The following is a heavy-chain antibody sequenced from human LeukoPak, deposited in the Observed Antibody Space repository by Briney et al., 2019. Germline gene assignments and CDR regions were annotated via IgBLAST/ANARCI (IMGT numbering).Heavy chain of an antibody. CDR3: ARVDQLLYYYFDY. CDR1: GYSISSGYY. D-gene: IGHD2-2*02. V-gene: IGHV4-38-2*02. CDR2: IYHSGST. J-gene: IGHJ4*02. Sequence: ETLSLTCTVSGYSISSGYYWGWIRQPPGKGLEWIGSIYHSGSTYYNPSLKSRVTISVDTSKDQFSLKLSSVTAADTAVYYCARVDQLLYYYFDYWGQGTLVTVSS.